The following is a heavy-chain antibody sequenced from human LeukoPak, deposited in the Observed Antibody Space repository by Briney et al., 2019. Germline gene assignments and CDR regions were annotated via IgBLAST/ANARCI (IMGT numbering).Heavy chain of an antibody. Sequence: SETLSLTCTVSGASFSGNYWGWIRQPPGKGLEWIGYIYDSGSTRYNPSLESRVTLSVDTSKKEFFLKLSSVTAADTATYYCARGVSGWCQVNWFDPWGQGTLVTVSS. D-gene: IGHD6-19*01. V-gene: IGHV4-59*08. CDR1: GASFSGNY. CDR3: ARGVSGWCQVNWFDP. CDR2: IYDSGST. J-gene: IGHJ5*02.